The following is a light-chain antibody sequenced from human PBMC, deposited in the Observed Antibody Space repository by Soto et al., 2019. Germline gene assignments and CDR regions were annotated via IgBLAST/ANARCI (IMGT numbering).Light chain of an antibody. V-gene: IGKV3-20*01. CDR3: QLYSGSPWT. Sequence: EIVLTQSPGTLSMSPGERATLSCRASQSISHKYLAWFQKRPGQAPRLLIHGVSVRATGIPDRFSASGFGTDFTLTISRLAPEDFAVYYCQLYSGSPWTFGQGTKVEI. CDR1: QSISHKY. J-gene: IGKJ1*01. CDR2: GVS.